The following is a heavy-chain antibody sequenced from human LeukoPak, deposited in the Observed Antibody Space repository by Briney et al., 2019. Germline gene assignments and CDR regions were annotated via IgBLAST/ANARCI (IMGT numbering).Heavy chain of an antibody. CDR3: AKAVGATQGYFDY. Sequence: GGSLRLSCAASGSTFDDYAMHWVRQAPGKGLEWVSGISWNSGSIGYADSVKGRFTISRDNAKNSLYLQMNSLRAEDMALYYCAKAVGATQGYFDYWGQGTLVTVSS. V-gene: IGHV3-9*03. CDR1: GSTFDDYA. D-gene: IGHD1-26*01. J-gene: IGHJ4*02. CDR2: ISWNSGSI.